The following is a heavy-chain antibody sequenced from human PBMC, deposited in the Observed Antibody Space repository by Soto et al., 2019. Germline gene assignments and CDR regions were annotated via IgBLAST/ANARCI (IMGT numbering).Heavy chain of an antibody. V-gene: IGHV1-3*01. CDR1: GYTFTSYA. CDR2: INAGNGNT. D-gene: IGHD1-7*01. Sequence: GASVKVSCKASGYTFTSYAMHWVRHAPGQRLEWMGWINAGNGNTKYSQKFQGRVTITRDTSASTAYMELSSLRSEGTAVYYCARNILGGTTDYWGPGTLVTVSS. CDR3: ARNILGGTTDY. J-gene: IGHJ4*02.